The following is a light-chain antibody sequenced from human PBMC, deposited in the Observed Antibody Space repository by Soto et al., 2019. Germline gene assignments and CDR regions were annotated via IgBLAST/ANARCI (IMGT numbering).Light chain of an antibody. V-gene: IGKV3-11*01. Sequence: EIVLTNSPVTLSLSPGERATLSCRASQSVSRYLAWYQQKPDQAPRLLIYDAFNRATGIPARFSGSGSGTDFTLTISSLEPEDFVVYYCQQRSNGPITFGQGTRLE. J-gene: IGKJ5*01. CDR1: QSVSRY. CDR3: QQRSNGPIT. CDR2: DAF.